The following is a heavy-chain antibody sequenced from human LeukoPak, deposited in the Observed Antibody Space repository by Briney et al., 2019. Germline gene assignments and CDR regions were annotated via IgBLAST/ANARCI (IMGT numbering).Heavy chain of an antibody. Sequence: GASVKVSCRASGYTFTIYAMHWVRQAPGQRLEWMGWINAGNGNTKYSQKFQGRVTMTRNTSISTAYMELSSLRSEDTAVYYCASDFPLIAAAGTWDDYWGQGTLVTVSS. CDR3: ASDFPLIAAAGTWDDY. J-gene: IGHJ4*02. V-gene: IGHV1-3*01. CDR1: GYTFTIYA. CDR2: INAGNGNT. D-gene: IGHD6-13*01.